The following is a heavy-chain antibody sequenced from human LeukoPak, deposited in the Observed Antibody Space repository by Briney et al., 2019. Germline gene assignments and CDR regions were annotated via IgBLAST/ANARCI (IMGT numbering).Heavy chain of an antibody. Sequence: GGSLRLSCAVSGITFSSYWMHWVRHDPGRGLLWVSRINTQGTYTNYADSVKGRFTISRDNAKDTLYLQMSSLRADDTAVYYCVIDLGDYNDFWGQGTLVSVSS. J-gene: IGHJ4*02. CDR3: VIDLGDYNDF. CDR1: GITFSSYW. V-gene: IGHV3-74*01. D-gene: IGHD2-15*01. CDR2: INTQGTYT.